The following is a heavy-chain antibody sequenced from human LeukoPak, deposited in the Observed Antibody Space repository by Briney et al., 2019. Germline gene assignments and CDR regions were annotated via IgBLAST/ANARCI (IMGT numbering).Heavy chain of an antibody. Sequence: PGGSLRLSCAASGFTFSSYAMSWVRQAPGKGLEWVSAISGSGGSTYYADSVKGRFTISRDNSKNTLFLQINSLRAEDTAVYFCATQEWLHSAFYVWGQGTMVTVSS. D-gene: IGHD5-12*01. J-gene: IGHJ3*01. CDR2: ISGSGGST. V-gene: IGHV3-23*01. CDR3: ATQEWLHSAFYV. CDR1: GFTFSSYA.